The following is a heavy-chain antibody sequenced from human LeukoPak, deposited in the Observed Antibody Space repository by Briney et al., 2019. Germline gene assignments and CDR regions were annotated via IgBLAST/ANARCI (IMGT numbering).Heavy chain of an antibody. Sequence: GGSLRLSCAASGFTFRIYDMNWVRQAPGKGLEWVSYISSSGSTRSYADSVQGRFTISRDNARNTLYLQMNSLRAEDTAVYYCATNDILSGYYTFDYWGQGTLVTVSS. CDR1: GFTFRIYD. CDR2: ISSSGSTR. J-gene: IGHJ4*02. D-gene: IGHD3-9*01. V-gene: IGHV3-48*03. CDR3: ATNDILSGYYTFDY.